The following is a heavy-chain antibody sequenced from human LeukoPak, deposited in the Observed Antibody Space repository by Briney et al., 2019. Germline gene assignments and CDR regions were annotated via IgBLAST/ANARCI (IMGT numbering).Heavy chain of an antibody. D-gene: IGHD6-13*01. J-gene: IGHJ4*02. CDR1: GYTLTELS. Sequence: ASVKVSCKVSGYTLTELSMHWVRQASGQGLEWMGWMNPNSGNTGPAQKFQGRVTMTSNTSISTAYMELSSLRSEDTAVYYCARGLRREQQLLRAFDYWGQGTPVTVSS. CDR3: ARGLRREQQLLRAFDY. CDR2: MNPNSGNT. V-gene: IGHV1-8*01.